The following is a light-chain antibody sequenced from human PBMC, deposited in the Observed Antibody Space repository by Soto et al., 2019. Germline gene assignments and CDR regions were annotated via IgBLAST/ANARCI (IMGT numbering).Light chain of an antibody. J-gene: IGKJ1*01. Sequence: DIQMTQSPSTLSESVGDRVTITCRASQSISTWLAWYQQKPGKAPQLLIYDASNLYSGVPSRFSGSGSGSEFTLTISSLKPDDFATYYCQQYSSYWTFGQGTKVEIK. CDR2: DAS. CDR3: QQYSSYWT. V-gene: IGKV1-5*01. CDR1: QSISTW.